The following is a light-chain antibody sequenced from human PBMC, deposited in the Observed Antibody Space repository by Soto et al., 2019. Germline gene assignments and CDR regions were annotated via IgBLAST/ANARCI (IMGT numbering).Light chain of an antibody. J-gene: IGLJ1*01. V-gene: IGLV2-14*01. CDR3: SSYSGSSTYV. CDR1: SSDVGGYNY. Sequence: QSVLTQPASVSGSPGQSITISCTGTSSDVGGYNYVSWYQQHPGKAPKLMIYEVSNRPSRVSNRFSGSKSGNTASLTISGLQAEDEADYYCSSYSGSSTYVFGTGTKLTVL. CDR2: EVS.